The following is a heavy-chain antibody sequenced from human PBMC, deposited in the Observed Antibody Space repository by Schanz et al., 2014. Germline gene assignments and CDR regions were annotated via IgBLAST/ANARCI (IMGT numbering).Heavy chain of an antibody. CDR1: GFTFSSYA. CDR2: ISASGGST. J-gene: IGHJ4*02. D-gene: IGHD2-15*01. V-gene: IGHV3-23*04. Sequence: DVQLVESGGGVVQFGRSLRLSCAASGFTFSSYAMSWVRQAPGKGLEWVSTISASGGSTYYADSVKGRFTISRDNSKNTLYLQMNTLRAEDTAVYYCARDRGYCSGGSCLAFDYWGQGTLVTVSS. CDR3: ARDRGYCSGGSCLAFDY.